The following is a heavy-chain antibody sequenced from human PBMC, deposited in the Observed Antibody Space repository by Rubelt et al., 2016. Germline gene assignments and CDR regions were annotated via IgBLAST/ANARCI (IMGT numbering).Heavy chain of an antibody. CDR1: GGSISSGGYY. CDR3: ASHNAIAAAGHGYNWFDP. J-gene: IGHJ5*02. Sequence: QVQLQESGPGLVKPSQTLSLTCTVTGGSISSGGYYWSWIRQHPGKGLEWIGSIYYSGSTYYNPSLKGRVTISVDTSKTQFSLKLGSVTAADTAVYYCASHNAIAAAGHGYNWFDPWGQGTLVTVSS. D-gene: IGHD6-13*01. V-gene: IGHV4-31*03. CDR2: IYYSGST.